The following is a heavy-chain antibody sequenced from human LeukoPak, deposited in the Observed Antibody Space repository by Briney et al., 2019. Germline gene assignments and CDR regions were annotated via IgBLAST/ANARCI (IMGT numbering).Heavy chain of an antibody. V-gene: IGHV3-7*01. CDR3: ARSIAARFRWFDP. Sequence: GGSLRLSCAASGFTFSNYGMSWVRQAPGKGLEWVANIKQDGSEKYYVDSVKGRFTISRDNAKNSLYLQMNSLRAEDTAVYYCARSIAARFRWFDPWGQGTLVTVSS. CDR2: IKQDGSEK. CDR1: GFTFSNYG. D-gene: IGHD6-6*01. J-gene: IGHJ5*02.